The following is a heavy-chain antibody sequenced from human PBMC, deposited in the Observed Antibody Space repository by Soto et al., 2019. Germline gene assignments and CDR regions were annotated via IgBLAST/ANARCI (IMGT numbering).Heavy chain of an antibody. CDR2: ISSSSSYI. Sequence: GGSLRLSCAASGFTFSSYSMNWVRQAPGKGLEWVSSISSSSSYIYYADSVKGRFTISRDNAKNSLYLQMNSLRAEDTAVYYCARDGSSRPYAMDVWGQGTTVTVSS. J-gene: IGHJ6*02. CDR1: GFTFSSYS. CDR3: ARDGSSRPYAMDV. D-gene: IGHD2-2*01. V-gene: IGHV3-21*01.